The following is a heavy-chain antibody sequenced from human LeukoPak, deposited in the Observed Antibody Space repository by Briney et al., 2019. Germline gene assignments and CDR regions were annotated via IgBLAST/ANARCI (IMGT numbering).Heavy chain of an antibody. CDR1: GFTFSSYG. CDR3: ASLGTSPLNWFDP. D-gene: IGHD4-23*01. J-gene: IGHJ5*02. CDR2: ISYDGSNK. V-gene: IGHV3-30*19. Sequence: GGSLRLSCAASGFTFSSYGMHWVRQAPGKGLEWVAVISYDGSNKYYADSVKGRFTISRDNSKNTLYLQMNSLRAEDTAVYYCASLGTSPLNWFDPWGQGTLVTVSS.